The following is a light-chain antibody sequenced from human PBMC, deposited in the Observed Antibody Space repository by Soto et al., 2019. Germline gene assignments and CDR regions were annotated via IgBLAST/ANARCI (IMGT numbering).Light chain of an antibody. J-gene: IGKJ1*01. CDR2: DAS. Sequence: DIQMTQSPSTLSASVGDRVTITCRDSQSISSWLAWYQQKPGKAPKLLIYDASSLESGVPSRFSGSGSGTEFTLTISRLQPDDVATYYCQQYNSYSLTFGQGTKVEIK. CDR1: QSISSW. V-gene: IGKV1-5*01. CDR3: QQYNSYSLT.